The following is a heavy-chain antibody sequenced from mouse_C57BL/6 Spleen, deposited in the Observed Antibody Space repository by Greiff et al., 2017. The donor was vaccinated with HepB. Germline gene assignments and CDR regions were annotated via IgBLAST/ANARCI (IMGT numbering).Heavy chain of an antibody. CDR1: GYTFTSYW. V-gene: IGHV1-69*01. D-gene: IGHD2-5*01. CDR2: IDPSDSYT. CDR3: ARTGSNYGYFDV. Sequence: QVQLQQPGAELVMPGASVKLSCKASGYTFTSYWMHWVKQRPGQGLEWIGEIDPSDSYTNYNQKFKGKSTLTVDKSSSTAYMQLSSLTSEDSAVYYGARTGSNYGYFDVWGTGTTVTVSS. J-gene: IGHJ1*03.